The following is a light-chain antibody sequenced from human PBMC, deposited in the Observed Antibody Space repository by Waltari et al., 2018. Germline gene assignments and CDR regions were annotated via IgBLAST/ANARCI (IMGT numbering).Light chain of an antibody. CDR3: HQYNNWPQT. CDR2: GAS. V-gene: IGKV3-15*01. J-gene: IGKJ1*01. CDR1: QSVRSN. Sequence: EIVMTQSPATLSVSPGKRATLSCRASQSVRSNLAWYQQKPGQAPRLLIYGASTRATDTPARFSGSGSGTEFTLTISSLQSEDFAVYYCHQYNNWPQTFGQGTKVEIK.